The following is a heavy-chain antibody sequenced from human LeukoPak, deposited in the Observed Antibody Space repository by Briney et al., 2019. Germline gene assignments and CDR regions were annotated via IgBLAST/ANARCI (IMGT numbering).Heavy chain of an antibody. CDR2: IKPKTDGETT. J-gene: IGHJ4*02. CDR1: GFTFRDYT. Sequence: GGSLRLSCAASGFTFRDYTMNWVRQAPGKGLEWVGRIKPKTDGETTEYAAPVRDRFSISRDDSKSMMYLQMNSLKTEDTAVYYCITPLPYSTQGGQGTLVTVSS. D-gene: IGHD2-21*01. CDR3: ITPLPYSTQ. V-gene: IGHV3-15*07.